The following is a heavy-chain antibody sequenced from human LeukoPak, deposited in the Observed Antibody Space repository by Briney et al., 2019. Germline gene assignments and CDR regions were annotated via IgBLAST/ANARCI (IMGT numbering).Heavy chain of an antibody. CDR1: GGSISSYY. V-gene: IGHV4-59*01. J-gene: IGHJ4*02. CDR2: IYYSGST. CDR3: ARGQVGAPYYFDY. D-gene: IGHD1-26*01. Sequence: SETLSLTCTVSGGSISSYYWSWIRQPPGEGLEWIGYIYYSGSTNYNPSLKSRVTISVDTSKNQFSLKLSSVTAADTAVYYCARGQVGAPYYFDYWGQGTLVTVSS.